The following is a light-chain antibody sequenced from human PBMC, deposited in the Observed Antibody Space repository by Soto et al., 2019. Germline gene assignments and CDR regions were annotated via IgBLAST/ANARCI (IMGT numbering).Light chain of an antibody. CDR3: QQYGSSPLT. CDR1: QSVRSSY. CDR2: AAS. J-gene: IGKJ4*01. V-gene: IGKV3-20*01. Sequence: EIVLTQSPGTLSLSPGERATLSCRASQSVRSSYLAWYQQKPGLAPRLLIYAASSRATGIPDRFSGSGSGTDFTLTISRLEPEDLAVYYCQQYGSSPLTFGGGTKVEIK.